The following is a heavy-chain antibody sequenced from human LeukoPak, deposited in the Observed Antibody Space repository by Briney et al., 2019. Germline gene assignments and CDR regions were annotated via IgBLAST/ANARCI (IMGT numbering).Heavy chain of an antibody. D-gene: IGHD2-2*01. V-gene: IGHV4-38-2*01. CDR1: GYSISSAYY. Sequence: PSETLSLTCAVSGYSISSAYYWGWIRQPPGKGLEWIGSIYHSGTTYYNPSLKSRVPILLDTSKNQFSLKLSSVTAADTAVYYCAGTLGGVPAASVDWFDPWGQGTLVTVSS. CDR2: IYHSGTT. J-gene: IGHJ5*02. CDR3: AGTLGGVPAASVDWFDP.